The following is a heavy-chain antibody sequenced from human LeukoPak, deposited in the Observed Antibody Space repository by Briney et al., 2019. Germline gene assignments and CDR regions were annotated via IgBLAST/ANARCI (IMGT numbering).Heavy chain of an antibody. CDR3: AKDLRGTLSSRGPFEY. V-gene: IGHV3-23*01. J-gene: IGHJ4*02. Sequence: PGGSLRLSCAASGFTFSSYAMSWVRQAPEKGLEWVSAISGNGDITYYADTVKGRFSGSRDNSKSTLYLQLNSLRAEDTAVYYCAKDLRGTLSSRGPFEYWGQGILVTVSS. CDR2: ISGNGDIT. D-gene: IGHD1-1*01. CDR1: GFTFSSYA.